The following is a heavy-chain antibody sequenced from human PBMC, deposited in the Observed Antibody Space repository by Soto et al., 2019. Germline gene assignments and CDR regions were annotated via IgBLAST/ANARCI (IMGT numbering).Heavy chain of an antibody. V-gene: IGHV4-4*02. CDR3: GKVLVGATGHTDSDS. CDR2: IYHSGST. J-gene: IGHJ4*02. D-gene: IGHD2-15*01. Sequence: LETLSLTCAVSGGSIIGSDGWSRVSQTTGKGLEWIGEIYHSGSTNYNPSLKSRVTISVDKSKNQFSLKLSSVTAADTAVYYCGKVLVGATGHTDSDSWGPGTLVTVSS. CDR1: GGSIIGSDG.